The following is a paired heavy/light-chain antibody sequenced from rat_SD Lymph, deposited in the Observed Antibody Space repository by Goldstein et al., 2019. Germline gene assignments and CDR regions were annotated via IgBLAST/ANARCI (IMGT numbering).Light chain of an antibody. CDR3: QQNYDSPPT. V-gene: IGKV12S31*01. Sequence: DIQMTQSPASLSASLGETVTIECLASEDIYSNLAWYQQKPGKSPQLLIYYANSLNDGVPSRFSGSGSGTQYSLKINSLQSEDVSIYFCQQNYDSPPTFGGGTKLELK. J-gene: IGKJ1*01. CDR2: YAN. CDR1: EDIYSN.
Heavy chain of an antibody. Sequence: EVQLVESGGGLVQPGRSLKLSCAASGFTFSNYDMAWVRQAPTKGLEWVASISTGGGNTYYRDSVKGRFTISRDNAKSTLYLQMDSLRSEDTATYYCARQGSSLTGSSYFDYWGQGVMVTVSS. CDR3: ARQGSSLTGSSYFDY. D-gene: IGHD5-1*01. J-gene: IGHJ2*01. CDR2: ISTGGGNT. CDR1: GFTFSNYD. V-gene: IGHV5S23*01.